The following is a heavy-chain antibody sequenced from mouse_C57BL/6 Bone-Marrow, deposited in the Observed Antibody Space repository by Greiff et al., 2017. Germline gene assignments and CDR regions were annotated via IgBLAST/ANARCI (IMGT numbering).Heavy chain of an antibody. V-gene: IGHV1-64*01. Sequence: VQLQQPGAALVKPGASVKLSCKASGYTFTSYRMHWVKQSPGQGLEWIGIIHPNSGSTNYNEKFKSKATLTVDKSSSTAYRQRSRLTAEDSAVYYCASGLRRRGGFAYWGQGTLVTVSA. D-gene: IGHD2-4*01. J-gene: IGHJ3*01. CDR2: IHPNSGST. CDR3: ASGLRRRGGFAY. CDR1: GYTFTSYR.